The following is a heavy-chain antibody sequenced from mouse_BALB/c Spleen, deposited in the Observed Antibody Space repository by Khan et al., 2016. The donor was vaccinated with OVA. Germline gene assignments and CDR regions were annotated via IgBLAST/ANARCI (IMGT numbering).Heavy chain of an antibody. D-gene: IGHD1-1*01. CDR3: AKSLYGSSYDYAMDY. V-gene: IGHV2-5*01. CDR1: GFSLTNFG. Sequence: VQLKQSGPGLVQPSQSLSITCTVSGFSLTNFGVHWVRQSPGKGLEWLGVIWRGGSTDYNAAFISGLSITKDNSKSQVFFKMNSLQTDDTAIYYCAKSLYGSSYDYAMDYWGQGTSVTVSS. CDR2: IWRGGST. J-gene: IGHJ4*01.